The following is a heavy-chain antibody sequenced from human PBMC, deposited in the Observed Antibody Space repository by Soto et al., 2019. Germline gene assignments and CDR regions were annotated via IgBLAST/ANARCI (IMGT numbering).Heavy chain of an antibody. CDR1: GDSVSSNRAG. CDR2: TYYKSKWYY. Sequence: PSQTLSLTCDISGDSVSSNRAGWNWIRQTPSRGLEWLGRTYYKSKWYYTYAASVKSRITVSPDTSKNQFSLQLTSVTPEDTVVFYCARGSWDDVSGHYYMDVWDKGTTVTVSS. V-gene: IGHV6-1*01. J-gene: IGHJ6*03. CDR3: ARGSWDDVSGHYYMDV. D-gene: IGHD1-1*01.